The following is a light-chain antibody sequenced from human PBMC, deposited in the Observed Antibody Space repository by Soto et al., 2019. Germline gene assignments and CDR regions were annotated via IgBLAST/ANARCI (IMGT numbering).Light chain of an antibody. Sequence: EIVMTQSPATLSVSPGESATLSCRASQRISTNLAWYQQKGGQPPRLLIYGASTRATGITQRFSGSGSGTDFTLTISSLPSEDFAVYYCQQYNNWPPAYTFGQGTRVESK. J-gene: IGKJ2*01. V-gene: IGKV3-15*01. CDR3: QQYNNWPPAYT. CDR2: GAS. CDR1: QRISTN.